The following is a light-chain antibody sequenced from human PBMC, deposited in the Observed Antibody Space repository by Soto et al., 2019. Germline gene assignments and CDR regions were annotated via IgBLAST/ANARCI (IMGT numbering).Light chain of an antibody. Sequence: EFVLTQSPGTLSLSPGERATLSCRASQSVSSSYIAWYQQKPGQAPRLLIYGPSSRATGIPDRFSGSGSGTDFTLTISRLEPEDFAVYYCQQYNIWPRTFGQGTKVEIK. V-gene: IGKV3-20*01. CDR1: QSVSSSY. CDR3: QQYNIWPRT. J-gene: IGKJ1*01. CDR2: GPS.